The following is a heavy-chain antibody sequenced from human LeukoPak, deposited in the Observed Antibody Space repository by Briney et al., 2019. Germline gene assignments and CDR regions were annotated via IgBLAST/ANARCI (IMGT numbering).Heavy chain of an antibody. V-gene: IGHV3-30*03. CDR1: GFTFSHYG. CDR3: ARTPATGTQHDAFDI. Sequence: GTSLRLSCAASGFTFSHYGIHWVRQAPGKGLEWVAVMSYDGSNKYYADSVKGRFTISRDNSKNTLYLQMNSLRAEDTAVYYCARTPATGTQHDAFDIWGQGTMVTVSS. CDR2: MSYDGSNK. J-gene: IGHJ3*02. D-gene: IGHD1-1*01.